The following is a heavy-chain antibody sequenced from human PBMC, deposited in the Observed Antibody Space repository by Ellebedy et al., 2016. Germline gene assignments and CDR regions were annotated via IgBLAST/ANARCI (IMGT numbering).Heavy chain of an antibody. CDR1: GFTFSSHW. D-gene: IGHD3-10*01. Sequence: GESLKISCAVSGFTFSSHWMHWVRQAPGKGPVWVSRISRDGSSTNYADSMKGRFTISRDNSKHRLYLHMSSLKVEDTATYYCANVGGSGTYYNGYWGQGTLVTVSS. J-gene: IGHJ4*02. V-gene: IGHV3-74*01. CDR3: ANVGGSGTYYNGY. CDR2: ISRDGSST.